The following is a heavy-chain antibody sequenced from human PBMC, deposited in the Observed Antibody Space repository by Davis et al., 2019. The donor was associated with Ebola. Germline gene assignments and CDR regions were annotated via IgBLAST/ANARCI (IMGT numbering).Heavy chain of an antibody. CDR2: INHSGST. D-gene: IGHD3-10*01. V-gene: IGHV4-34*01. CDR3: ARGLRYYGSGSYYNRGSWFGP. Sequence: GSLRLSCAVYGGSFSGYYWSWIRQPPGKGLEWIGEINHSGSTNYNPSLKSRVTISVDTSKNQFSLKLSSVTAADTAVYYCARGLRYYGSGSYYNRGSWFGPWGQGTLVTVSS. CDR1: GGSFSGYY. J-gene: IGHJ5*02.